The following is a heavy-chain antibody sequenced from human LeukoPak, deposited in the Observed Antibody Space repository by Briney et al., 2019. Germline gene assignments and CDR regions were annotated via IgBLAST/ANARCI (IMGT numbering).Heavy chain of an antibody. D-gene: IGHD3-3*01. V-gene: IGHV4-30-4*08. CDR2: IYYSGST. J-gene: IGHJ4*02. Sequence: TLSLTCTVSGGSISSGDYYWRWIRQPPGKGLEWIGYIYYSGSTYYNPSLKSRVTISVDTSKNQFSLKLSSVTAADTAVYYCARSLYDFWSGYKYWGQGTLVTVSS. CDR3: ARSLYDFWSGYKY. CDR1: GGSISSGDYY.